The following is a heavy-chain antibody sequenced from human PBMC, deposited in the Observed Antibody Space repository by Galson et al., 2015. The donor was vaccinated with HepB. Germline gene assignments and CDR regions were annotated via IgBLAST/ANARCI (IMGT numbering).Heavy chain of an antibody. D-gene: IGHD3-9*01. CDR1: GFSFSPYS. CDR2: ISYDGDEK. V-gene: IGHV3-30*04. J-gene: IGHJ4*02. CDR3: ARGGMAILTGYYNDY. Sequence: SLRLSCAASGFSFSPYSMHWVRQAPGKGLEWVAVISYDGDEKYYADSVKGRFTISRDNSKNTLYLQMNSLKAEDTAVYYCARGGMAILTGYYNDYWGQGSLVTVSS.